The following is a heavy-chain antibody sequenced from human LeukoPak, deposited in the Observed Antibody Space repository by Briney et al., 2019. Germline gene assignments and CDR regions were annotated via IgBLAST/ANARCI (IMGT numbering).Heavy chain of an antibody. V-gene: IGHV3-48*04. D-gene: IGHD6-19*01. CDR3: ASEYSSGPVY. CDR2: ISSTSTTI. Sequence: GGSLRLSCAASGFTFSSSSMNWDRQAPGKGLEWVSYISSTSTTIYYADSVKGRFTISRDNAKNSLYLQMNSLRAEDTAVYYCASEYSSGPVYWGQGNLVTVSS. CDR1: GFTFSSSS. J-gene: IGHJ4*02.